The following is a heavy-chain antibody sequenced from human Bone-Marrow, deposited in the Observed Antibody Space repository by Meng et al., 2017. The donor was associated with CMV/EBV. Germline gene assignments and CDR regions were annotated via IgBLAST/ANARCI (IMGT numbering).Heavy chain of an antibody. J-gene: IGHJ5*02. D-gene: IGHD2-2*01. CDR2: IYWNDDK. V-gene: IGHV2-5*01. CDR3: ARTLGYCSSTSCFLFWFDP. Sequence: GVCVVWIRQPPGKALEWLALIYWNDDKRYSPSLKSRLTITKGTSKNQVVLTMTNMDPVDTATYYCARTLGYCSSTSCFLFWFDPWGQGTLVTVSS. CDR1: GVC.